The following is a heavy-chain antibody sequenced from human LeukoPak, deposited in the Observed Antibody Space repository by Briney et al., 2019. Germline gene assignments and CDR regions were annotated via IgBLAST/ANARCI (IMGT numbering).Heavy chain of an antibody. J-gene: IGHJ4*02. V-gene: IGHV4-59*01. D-gene: IGHD3-16*02. CDR3: ARGSYDYVWGSYRQSYYFDY. CDR2: IYYSGST. CDR1: GGSISSYY. Sequence: SETLSLTCTVSGGSISSYYWSWIRQPPGKGLEWIGYIYYSGSTNYNPSLKSRVTISVDTSKNQFSLKLSSVTAADTAVYYCARGSYDYVWGSYRQSYYFDYWGQGTLVTVSS.